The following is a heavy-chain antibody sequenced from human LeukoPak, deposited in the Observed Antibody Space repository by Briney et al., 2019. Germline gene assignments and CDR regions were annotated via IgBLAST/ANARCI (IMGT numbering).Heavy chain of an antibody. CDR2: IYYSGGT. CDR3: ARHYGDYGLHLDY. Sequence: SETLSLTCTVSGGSISSYFWSWIRQPPGKGLEWIGYIYYSGGTDYNPSLKSRVTISVDTSKNQFSLMLSSVTAADTAVYYCARHYGDYGLHLDYWGQGTLVTVSS. CDR1: GGSISSYF. V-gene: IGHV4-59*08. J-gene: IGHJ4*02. D-gene: IGHD4-17*01.